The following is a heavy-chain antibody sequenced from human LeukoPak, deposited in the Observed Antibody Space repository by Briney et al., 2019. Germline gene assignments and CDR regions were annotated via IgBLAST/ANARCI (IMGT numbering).Heavy chain of an antibody. CDR2: INPNSGDT. J-gene: IGHJ4*02. Sequence: ASVKVSCKASGYTFTVYYMHWVRQAPRQGLEWMGWINPNSGDTNHAQKFQGRVTMTRDMSISTAYMELSSLRSDDTAVYYCARALQREPYVWGSYADYWGQGTLVTVSS. CDR3: ARALQREPYVWGSYADY. CDR1: GYTFTVYY. D-gene: IGHD3-16*01. V-gene: IGHV1-2*02.